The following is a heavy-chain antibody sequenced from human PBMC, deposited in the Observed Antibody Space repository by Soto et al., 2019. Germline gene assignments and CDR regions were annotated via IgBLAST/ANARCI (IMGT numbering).Heavy chain of an antibody. D-gene: IGHD6-25*01. Sequence: EVQLLESGGGFVQPGGSLRLSCAASGFTFSSYAMSWLRQAPGKGLEWVSAITGSGGSTYYADSVKGRFTISRDNTKGTLDLHTNSPRVADTDASYCAEGSASARPYYFDSWGQGTLVTVSS. CDR3: AEGSASARPYYFDS. CDR2: ITGSGGST. V-gene: IGHV3-23*01. CDR1: GFTFSSYA. J-gene: IGHJ4*02.